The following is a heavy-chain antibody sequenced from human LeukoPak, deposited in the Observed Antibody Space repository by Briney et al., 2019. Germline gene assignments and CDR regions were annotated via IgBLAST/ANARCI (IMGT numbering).Heavy chain of an antibody. CDR2: FSGSGGST. CDR3: AKEGSGRGGGY. V-gene: IGHV3-23*01. D-gene: IGHD1-26*01. Sequence: PGGSLRLSCAASGFIFSNYAMSWVRQAPGKGLQWVSAFSGSGGSTYYADSVKGRFTISRDNSRNTLYLQMNSLRAEDTAVYYCAKEGSGRGGGYWGQGTLVTVSS. J-gene: IGHJ4*02. CDR1: GFIFSNYA.